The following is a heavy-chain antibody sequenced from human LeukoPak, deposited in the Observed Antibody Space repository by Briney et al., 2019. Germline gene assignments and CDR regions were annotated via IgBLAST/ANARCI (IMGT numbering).Heavy chain of an antibody. J-gene: IGHJ4*02. CDR2: ISYDGSNE. Sequence: PGGSLRLSCAASGFTFSSYAMHWVRQAPGKGLEWVAVISYDGSNEYYADSVKGRFTISRDNSKNTLYLQMNSLRAEDTAVYYCAREGPGGFDYWGQGTLVTVSS. V-gene: IGHV3-30*04. CDR1: GFTFSSYA. D-gene: IGHD3-10*01. CDR3: AREGPGGFDY.